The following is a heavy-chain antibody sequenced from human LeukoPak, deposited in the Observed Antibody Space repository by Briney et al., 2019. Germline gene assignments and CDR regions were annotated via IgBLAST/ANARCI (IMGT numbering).Heavy chain of an antibody. CDR1: GYTFTVYY. V-gene: IGHV1-2*06. CDR3: ARDLGVTTTNWFDP. J-gene: IGHJ5*02. CDR2: INPNSGGT. Sequence: VASVNVSCKASGYTFTVYYMHWVRQAPGQGLEWMGRINPNSGGTNYAQKFQGRVTMTRDTSISTAYMELSRLRSDDTAVYYCARDLGVTTTNWFDPWGQGTLVTVSS. D-gene: IGHD4-17*01.